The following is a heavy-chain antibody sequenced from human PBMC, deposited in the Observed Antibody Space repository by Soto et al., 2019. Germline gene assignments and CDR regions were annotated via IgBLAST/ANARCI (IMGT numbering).Heavy chain of an antibody. Sequence: PGGSLRLSCAASGFTFSDYYMSWIRQAPGKGLEWVSYISSSGSTIYYADSVKGRFTISRDNAKNSLYLQMNSLRAEDTAVYYCARAIYDSSGYQELFDYWGQGTLVTVS. J-gene: IGHJ4*02. CDR2: ISSSGSTI. CDR3: ARAIYDSSGYQELFDY. D-gene: IGHD3-22*01. V-gene: IGHV3-11*01. CDR1: GFTFSDYY.